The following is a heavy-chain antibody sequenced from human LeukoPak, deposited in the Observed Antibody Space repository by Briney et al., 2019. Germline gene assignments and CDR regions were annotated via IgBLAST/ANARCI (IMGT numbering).Heavy chain of an antibody. V-gene: IGHV5-51*01. Sequence: GESLKISCKGSGYSFTSYWIGWVRQMPGKGLEWMGIIYPGDSDTRYSPSFQGQVTISADKSISTAYLQWSSLKDSDTAMYYCARHLRINMVRGVIVNYYYGMDVWGQGTTVTVSS. D-gene: IGHD3-10*01. CDR1: GYSFTSYW. J-gene: IGHJ6*02. CDR3: ARHLRINMVRGVIVNYYYGMDV. CDR2: IYPGDSDT.